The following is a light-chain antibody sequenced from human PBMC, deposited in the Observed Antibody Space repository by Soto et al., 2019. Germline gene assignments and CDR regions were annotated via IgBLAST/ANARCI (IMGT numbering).Light chain of an antibody. V-gene: IGLV2-14*01. CDR3: TSYTNRYPYV. CDR2: NVY. CDR1: SSDVGGYDY. J-gene: IGLJ1*01. Sequence: QSVLTQPASVSGSPVQSITISCTGTSSDVGGYDYVGWYQQHPGKAPKLMIYNVYNRPSGVSFRFSGSKSGNTASLTISGLQTEGEADYYCTSYTNRYPYVFGTVTKVTVL.